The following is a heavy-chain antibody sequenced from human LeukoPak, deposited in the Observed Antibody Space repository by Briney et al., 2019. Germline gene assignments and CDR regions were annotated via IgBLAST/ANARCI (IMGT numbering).Heavy chain of an antibody. J-gene: IGHJ4*02. V-gene: IGHV3-48*02. D-gene: IGHD3-10*01. CDR1: GFTFSSYA. CDR2: IRSSSSTT. CDR3: AREDGSGSYLVY. Sequence: GGTLRLSCAASGFTFSSYAIHWVRQAPGKGLEWVSYIRSSSSTTYYADSVKGRFTISRDNAKNSLYLQMNSLRDEDTAIYYCAREDGSGSYLVYWGQGTLVTVSS.